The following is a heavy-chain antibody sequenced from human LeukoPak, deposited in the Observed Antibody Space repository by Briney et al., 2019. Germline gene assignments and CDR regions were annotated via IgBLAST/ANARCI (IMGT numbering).Heavy chain of an antibody. CDR1: GYTFTGYY. CDR2: INPNSGGT. D-gene: IGHD6-19*01. V-gene: IGHV1-2*02. Sequence: ASVKVSCKASGYTFTGYYMHWVRQAPGQGLEWMGWINPNSGGTNYAQKFRGRVTMTRDTSISTAYMELSRLRSDDTAVYYCARSYKQWLSYYYYMDVWGKGTTVTVSS. J-gene: IGHJ6*03. CDR3: ARSYKQWLSYYYYMDV.